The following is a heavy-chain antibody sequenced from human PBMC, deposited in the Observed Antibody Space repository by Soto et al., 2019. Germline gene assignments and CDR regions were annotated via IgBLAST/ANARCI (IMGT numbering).Heavy chain of an antibody. CDR2: ISSNGGST. CDR1: GLTFSSYG. V-gene: IGHV3-64*01. CDR3: AEAYGDYENDAFDI. J-gene: IGHJ3*02. D-gene: IGHD4-17*01. Sequence: GGFLRLSWAAFGLTFSSYGMHWVRQDPGKGLEYVSAISSNGGSTYYANSVKGRFTISRDNSKNTLYLQMGSLRAEDMVVYYCAEAYGDYENDAFDIWAQGTMVNVSS.